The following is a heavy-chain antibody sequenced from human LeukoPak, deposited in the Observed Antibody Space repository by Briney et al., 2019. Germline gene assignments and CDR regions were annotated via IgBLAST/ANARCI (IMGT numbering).Heavy chain of an antibody. CDR2: ISSSGSTI. Sequence: GGSLRLSCAASGFTFSDYYMSWIRQAPGKGLEWVSYISSSGSTIYYADSVKGRFTTSRDNAKNSLYLQMNSLRAEDTAVYCCARGAVPNYYDYVWGSYRTVAYWGQGTLVTVSS. CDR1: GFTFSDYY. V-gene: IGHV3-11*01. J-gene: IGHJ4*02. D-gene: IGHD3-16*02. CDR3: ARGAVPNYYDYVWGSYRTVAY.